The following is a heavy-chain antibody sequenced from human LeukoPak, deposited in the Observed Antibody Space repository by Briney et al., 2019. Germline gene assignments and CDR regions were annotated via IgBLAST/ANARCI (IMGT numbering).Heavy chain of an antibody. CDR2: FNPNSGGT. J-gene: IGHJ4*02. CDR3: ARVPTEVAAADY. D-gene: IGHD6-13*01. V-gene: IGHV1-2*02. Sequence: GASVKVSCKASGYTFTGYYMHWVRQAHGQGLEWMGCFNPNSGGTNYAQKFQGRVTMTRDTSISTAYMELSRLRSDDTAVYYCARVPTEVAAADYWGQGTLVTVSS. CDR1: GYTFTGYY.